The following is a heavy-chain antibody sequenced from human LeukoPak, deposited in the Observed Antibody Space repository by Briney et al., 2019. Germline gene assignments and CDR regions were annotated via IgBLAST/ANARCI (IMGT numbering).Heavy chain of an antibody. Sequence: PGGSLRLSCAASGFTFSSYSMNWVRQAPGKGLEWVSYISSSSSTIYYADSVKGRFTISRDNAKNTLYLQMNSLRAEDTAVYYCAKSSYYDSSGYYDYWGQGTLVTVSS. D-gene: IGHD3-22*01. CDR3: AKSSYYDSSGYYDY. V-gene: IGHV3-48*01. CDR1: GFTFSSYS. J-gene: IGHJ4*02. CDR2: ISSSSSTI.